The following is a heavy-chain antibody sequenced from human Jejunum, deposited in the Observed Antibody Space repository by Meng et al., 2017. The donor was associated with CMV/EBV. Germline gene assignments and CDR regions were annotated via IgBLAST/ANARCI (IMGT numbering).Heavy chain of an antibody. Sequence: KASGYTFTDYFAHWVRQAPGQGLEWMGWIKPKNGATNYEQKYQGRVTLTRDTSISTAYMELTSLKSDDTAMYYCARGGDRGEEDYWGQGTLVTVSS. J-gene: IGHJ4*02. D-gene: IGHD3-10*01. V-gene: IGHV1-2*02. CDR3: ARGGDRGEEDY. CDR1: GYTFTDYF. CDR2: IKPKNGAT.